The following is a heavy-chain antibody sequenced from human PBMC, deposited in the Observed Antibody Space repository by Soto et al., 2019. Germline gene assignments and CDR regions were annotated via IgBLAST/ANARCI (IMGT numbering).Heavy chain of an antibody. Sequence: EVQLVESGGGLVQPGRSLRLSCAASGFTFDDYAMHWVRQAPGKGLEWVSGISWNSGSIGYADSVKGRFTISRDNAKNPLYLLMNSLSGEDTGLYYCAKDLERAEYGRSSEGSFDYWGQGTLVTVSS. CDR1: GFTFDDYA. V-gene: IGHV3-9*01. CDR3: AKDLERAEYGRSSEGSFDY. CDR2: ISWNSGSI. D-gene: IGHD6-6*01. J-gene: IGHJ4*02.